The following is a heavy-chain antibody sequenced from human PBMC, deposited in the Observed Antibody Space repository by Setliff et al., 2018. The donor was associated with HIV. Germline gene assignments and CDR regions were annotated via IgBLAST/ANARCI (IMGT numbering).Heavy chain of an antibody. Sequence: SVKVSCKTSGGTFSNYGTNWVRQAPGQGLEWMGRTIPRFDITNYPQKFQGRVRLTADKSTSTAYLELSSLRSEDTAVYYCAAARLLNDYRDPGAYYFDFWGQGTLVTVSS. CDR2: TIPRFDIT. CDR3: AAARLLNDYRDPGAYYFDF. CDR1: GGTFSNYG. D-gene: IGHD4-4*01. J-gene: IGHJ4*02. V-gene: IGHV1-69*04.